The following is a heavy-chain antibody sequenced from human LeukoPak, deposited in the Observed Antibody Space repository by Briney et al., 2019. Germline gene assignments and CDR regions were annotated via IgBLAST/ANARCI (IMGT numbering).Heavy chain of an antibody. V-gene: IGHV3-48*02. Sequence: GGSLRLSGAASGFTFSSYSMNWVRQAPGRGLEWVSYIDTSSRTIYSADSVKGRFTISRDNAKNSLYLQMNSLRDEDTAVYYCARGYCSSSSCPRHHFDYWGQGTPVTVSS. D-gene: IGHD2-2*01. J-gene: IGHJ4*02. CDR1: GFTFSSYS. CDR2: IDTSSRTI. CDR3: ARGYCSSSSCPRHHFDY.